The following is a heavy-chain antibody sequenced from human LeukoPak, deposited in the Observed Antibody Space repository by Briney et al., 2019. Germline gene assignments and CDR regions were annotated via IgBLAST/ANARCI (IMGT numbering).Heavy chain of an antibody. J-gene: IGHJ5*02. CDR1: GYTFTGYY. Sequence: ASVKVSCKASGYTFTGYYMHWVRQAPGQGLEWMGWINPNSGGTNYAQKFQGRVTMTRDTSISTAYMELSRLRSDDTAVYYCAREELGGYYDTSFDPWGQGTLVTVSS. CDR3: AREELGGYYDTSFDP. CDR2: INPNSGGT. V-gene: IGHV1-2*02. D-gene: IGHD3-22*01.